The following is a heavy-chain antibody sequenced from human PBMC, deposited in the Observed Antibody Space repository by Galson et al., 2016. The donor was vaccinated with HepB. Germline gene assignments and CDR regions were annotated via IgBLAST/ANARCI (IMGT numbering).Heavy chain of an antibody. V-gene: IGHV5-10-1*01. J-gene: IGHJ4*02. D-gene: IGHD5-18*01. CDR1: GYNFVDYW. Sequence: QSGAEVKKPGESLRISCEASGYNFVDYWISWVRQLPGKGLEWMGRIDPDDSYTNYSPSFQGHVTMPTDKSSTTVYLQWSSLKASDTGIYFCARHGDVDTAMVPFEYWGQGTLVAVSS. CDR3: ARHGDVDTAMVPFEY. CDR2: IDPDDSYT.